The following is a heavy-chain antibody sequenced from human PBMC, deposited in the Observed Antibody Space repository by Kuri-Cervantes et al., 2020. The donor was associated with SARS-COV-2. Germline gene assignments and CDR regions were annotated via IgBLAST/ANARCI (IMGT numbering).Heavy chain of an antibody. D-gene: IGHD6-13*01. CDR1: GFTFSSYG. CDR2: IRYDGSNK. V-gene: IGHV3-30*02. CDR3: AKDRKQIAAAGLDY. Sequence: GGSLRLSCAASGFTFSSYGMHWVRQAPGKGLEWVAFIRYDGSNKYYADSVKGRFTISRDNSKNTLYLQMNSLRAGDTAVYYCAKDRKQIAAAGLDYWGQGTLVTVSS. J-gene: IGHJ4*02.